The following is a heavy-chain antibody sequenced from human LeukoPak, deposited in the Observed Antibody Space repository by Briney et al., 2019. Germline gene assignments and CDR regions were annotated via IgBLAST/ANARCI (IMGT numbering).Heavy chain of an antibody. CDR3: ARHLYRGVTEY. CDR2: IFHTGST. D-gene: IGHD3-10*01. Sequence: SGTLSLTCSVSGCSISDGTYYWGWIRQPPGKGLEWIGSIFHTGSTLYNPPLRSRVTMSVDTSKNQFSLQLSSVTAADTAVFYCARHLYRGVTEYWGQGTLVTVSS. V-gene: IGHV4-39*01. J-gene: IGHJ4*02. CDR1: GCSISDGTYY.